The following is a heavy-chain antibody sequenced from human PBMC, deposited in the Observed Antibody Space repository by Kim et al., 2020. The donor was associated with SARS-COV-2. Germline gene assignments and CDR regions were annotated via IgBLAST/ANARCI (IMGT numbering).Heavy chain of an antibody. Sequence: SVKVSCKASGGTFSSYAISWVRQAPGQGLGWMGGIIPIFGTANYAQKFQGRVTITADESTSTAYMELSSLRSEDTAVYYCAILPNPSNYYYGMDVWGQGTTVTVSS. D-gene: IGHD2-15*01. CDR1: GGTFSSYA. CDR3: AILPNPSNYYYGMDV. J-gene: IGHJ6*02. CDR2: IIPIFGTA. V-gene: IGHV1-69*13.